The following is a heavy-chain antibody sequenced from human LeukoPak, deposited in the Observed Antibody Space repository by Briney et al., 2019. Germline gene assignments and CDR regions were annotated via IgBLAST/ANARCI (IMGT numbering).Heavy chain of an antibody. Sequence: SETLSLTCTVSGGSISSYYWSWIRQPPGKGLEWIGYIYTSGSTNYNPSLKSRVTISVDTSKNQFSLKLSSVTAADTAVYYCARGQYYIDYWGQGTLVTVSS. CDR1: GGSISSYY. J-gene: IGHJ4*02. CDR3: ARGQYYIDY. V-gene: IGHV4-4*09. CDR2: IYTSGST.